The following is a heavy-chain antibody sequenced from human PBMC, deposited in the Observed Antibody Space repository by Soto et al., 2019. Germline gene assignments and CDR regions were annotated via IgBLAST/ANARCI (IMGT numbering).Heavy chain of an antibody. Sequence: SETLSLTCTVSGGSISSYYWSWIRQPPGKGLEWIGYIYYSGSTNYNPSLKSRVTISVDTSKNQFSLKLSSVTAADTAVYYCARVKDYGDSPLVDYWGQGTMVTAPQ. CDR3: ARVKDYGDSPLVDY. V-gene: IGHV4-59*01. J-gene: IGHJ4*02. D-gene: IGHD4-17*01. CDR2: IYYSGST. CDR1: GGSISSYY.